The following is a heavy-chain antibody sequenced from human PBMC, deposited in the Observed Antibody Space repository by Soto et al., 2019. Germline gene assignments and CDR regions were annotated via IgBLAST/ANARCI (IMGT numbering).Heavy chain of an antibody. V-gene: IGHV1-69*04. Sequence: SVKVSRKAAGGTFRRYTISWVRQAPGQGLEWMGRIIPILGIANYAQKFQGRVTITADKSTSTAYMELSSLRSEDTAVYYCARDQGRDSDAFDISGQGTMVIVSS. CDR1: GGTFRRYT. CDR2: IIPILGIA. D-gene: IGHD2-21*02. J-gene: IGHJ3*02. CDR3: ARDQGRDSDAFDI.